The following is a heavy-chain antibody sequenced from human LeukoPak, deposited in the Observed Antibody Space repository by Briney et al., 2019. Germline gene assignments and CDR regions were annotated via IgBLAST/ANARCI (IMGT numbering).Heavy chain of an antibody. CDR1: GSSVSSDEYY. Sequence: SQTLSLTCSVSGSSVSSDEYYWSWVRQHPGKGLEWIGYVYYSGSFYYIPSLESRVTMSVEVSKNQFSLELRSVTAADTAVYYCARVKVLRFLEWFLDFRGQGALVTVSS. V-gene: IGHV4-31*03. J-gene: IGHJ4*02. CDR2: VYYSGSF. D-gene: IGHD3-3*01. CDR3: ARVKVLRFLEWFLDF.